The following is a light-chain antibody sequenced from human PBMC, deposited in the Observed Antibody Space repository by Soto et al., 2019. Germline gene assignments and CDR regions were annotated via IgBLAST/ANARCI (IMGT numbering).Light chain of an antibody. CDR2: GAS. J-gene: IGKJ5*01. CDR1: QSVSSSY. CDR3: QQYNNWS. V-gene: IGKV3-20*01. Sequence: DIVLTQSPGTLSLSPGERSTLSCRASQSVSSSYLAWYQQKPGQAPRLLIYGASSRATGIADRFSGSGSGTEFTLTISSLQSEDFAVYYCQQYNNWSFGQGTRLEIK.